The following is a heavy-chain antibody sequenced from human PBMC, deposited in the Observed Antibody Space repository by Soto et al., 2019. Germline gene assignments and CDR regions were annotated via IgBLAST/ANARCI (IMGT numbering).Heavy chain of an antibody. V-gene: IGHV4-34*01. J-gene: IGHJ5*02. Sequence: SETLSLTCAVYGGSFSGYYWSWIRQPPGKGLEWIGEINHSGSTNYNPSLKSRVTISVDTSKNQFSLKLSSVTAADTAVYYCARTYYYGSGSYYSFNWFDPWGQGTLVTVSS. CDR2: INHSGST. CDR3: ARTYYYGSGSYYSFNWFDP. D-gene: IGHD3-10*01. CDR1: GGSFSGYY.